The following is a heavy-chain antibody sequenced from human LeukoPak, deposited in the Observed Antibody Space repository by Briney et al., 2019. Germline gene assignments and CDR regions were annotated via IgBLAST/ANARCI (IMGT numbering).Heavy chain of an antibody. J-gene: IGHJ5*02. V-gene: IGHV4-39*07. Sequence: PSETLSLTCTVSSGSISTSNYYWGWVRQPPGKALEWIGNIFYSGSTYYSPSLKSRVTISLDTSRNQFSLKLSSVTAADTAVYYCARAPTLSRQIRYFDWLPRQNWFDPWGQGTLVTVSS. CDR3: ARAPTLSRQIRYFDWLPRQNWFDP. CDR1: SGSISTSNYY. CDR2: IFYSGST. D-gene: IGHD3-9*01.